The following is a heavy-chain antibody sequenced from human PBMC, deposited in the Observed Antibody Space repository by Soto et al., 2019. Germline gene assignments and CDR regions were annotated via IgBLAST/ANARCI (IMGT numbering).Heavy chain of an antibody. CDR3: ARDRAPRGWSYLDL. J-gene: IGHJ4*02. CDR2: IIPIFGTP. D-gene: IGHD2-15*01. Sequence: SSVKVSCKAFGGSFSDYAISWVRQAPGQGLEWMGGIIPIFGTPNYAQKFQDRVTFTAHESTNTAYMELSRLTSEDTAVYYCARDRAPRGWSYLDLWGQATQVTVSS. V-gene: IGHV1-69*13. CDR1: GGSFSDYA.